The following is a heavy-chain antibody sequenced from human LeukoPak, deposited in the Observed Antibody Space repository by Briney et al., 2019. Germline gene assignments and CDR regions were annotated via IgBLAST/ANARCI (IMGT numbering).Heavy chain of an antibody. D-gene: IGHD1-14*01. J-gene: IGHJ6*02. Sequence: SETLSLTCTVSGGSISSSNYYWGWIRQPPGKGLEWIGSIYYSGSTYYNPSLKSRVTISVDTSKNQFSLKLSSVTAADTAVYYCARDSPEDGMDVWGQGTTVTVSS. V-gene: IGHV4-39*02. CDR1: GGSISSSNYY. CDR2: IYYSGST. CDR3: ARDSPEDGMDV.